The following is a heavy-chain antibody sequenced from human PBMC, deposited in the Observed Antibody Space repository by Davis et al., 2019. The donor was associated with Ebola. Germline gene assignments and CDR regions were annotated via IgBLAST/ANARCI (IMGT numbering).Heavy chain of an antibody. CDR3: ARAGGGYCSSTSCNDAFDI. V-gene: IGHV1-2*02. CDR2: INPDSGGT. Sequence: ASVKVSCKASGYTLTGYYMHWVRQAPGQGLEWMGWINPDSGGTSYAQKLQGRVTMTTDTSTSTAYMELRSLRSDDTAVYYCARAGGGYCSSTSCNDAFDIWGQGTMVTVSS. D-gene: IGHD2-2*01. J-gene: IGHJ3*02. CDR1: GYTLTGYY.